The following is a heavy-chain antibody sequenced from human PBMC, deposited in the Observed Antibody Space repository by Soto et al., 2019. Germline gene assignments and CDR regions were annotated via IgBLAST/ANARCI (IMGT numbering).Heavy chain of an antibody. Sequence: PGGSLRLSCAASGFTVSSNYMSWVRQAPGKGLEWVSVIYSGGSTYYADSVKGRFTISRDNSKNTLYLQMNSLRAEDTAVYYCARGDVGYQLLLLSYYYYCGMDVWGQGTTVTVSS. D-gene: IGHD2-2*01. CDR2: IYSGGST. V-gene: IGHV3-53*01. J-gene: IGHJ6*02. CDR1: GFTVSSNY. CDR3: ARGDVGYQLLLLSYYYYCGMDV.